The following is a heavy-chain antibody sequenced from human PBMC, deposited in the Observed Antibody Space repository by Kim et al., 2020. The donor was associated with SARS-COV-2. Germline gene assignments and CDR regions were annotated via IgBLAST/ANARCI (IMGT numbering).Heavy chain of an antibody. CDR3: ARAHLRDYMDV. V-gene: IGHV3-21*01. CDR2: ISSSSSYI. Sequence: GGSLRLSCAASGFTFSSYSMNWVRQAPGKGLEWVSSISSSSSYIYYADSVKGRFTISRDNAKNSLYLQMNSLRAEDTAVYYCARAHLRDYMDVWGKGTTVTVSS. CDR1: GFTFSSYS. J-gene: IGHJ6*03.